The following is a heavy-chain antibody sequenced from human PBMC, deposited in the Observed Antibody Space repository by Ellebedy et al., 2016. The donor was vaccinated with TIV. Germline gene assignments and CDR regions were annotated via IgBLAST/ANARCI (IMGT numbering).Heavy chain of an antibody. J-gene: IGHJ6*03. CDR2: IIPILGIA. CDR1: GGTFSSYA. D-gene: IGHD2-2*01. CDR3: ARYCSSTSCYRYYYYYMDV. V-gene: IGHV1-69*04. Sequence: SVKVSXXASGGTFSSYAISWVRQAPGQGLEWMGRIIPILGIANYAQKFQGRVTITADKSTSTAYMELSSLRSEDTAVYYCARYCSSTSCYRYYYYYMDVWGKGTTVTVSS.